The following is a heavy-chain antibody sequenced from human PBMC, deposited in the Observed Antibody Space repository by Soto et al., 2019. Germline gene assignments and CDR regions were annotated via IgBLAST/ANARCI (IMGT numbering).Heavy chain of an antibody. Sequence: HEHLVQSGAEVKRPGASLKVSCKASGYSFTGYYIHWVRQAPGQGLEWMGWINPDSGATNYAQNFQSRVTLTSDTSISTASMDLSSLTYGDTAVYYCARGDYGTGGYPFPYFDYWGQGTLVIVSS. CDR1: GYSFTGYY. D-gene: IGHD2-8*02. CDR3: ARGDYGTGGYPFPYFDY. J-gene: IGHJ4*02. V-gene: IGHV1-2*02. CDR2: INPDSGAT.